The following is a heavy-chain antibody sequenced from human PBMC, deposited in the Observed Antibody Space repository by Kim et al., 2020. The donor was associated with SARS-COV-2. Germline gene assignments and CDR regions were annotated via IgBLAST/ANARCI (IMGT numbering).Heavy chain of an antibody. CDR1: GGSISSYY. CDR2: IYYSGST. D-gene: IGHD3-9*01. Sequence: SETLSLTCTVSGGSISSYYWSWIRQPPGKGLEWIGHIYYSGSTNYNPSLKSRVTISVDTSKNQFSLRLSSVTAADTAVYYCARFDHFCMQVWGQGIWVT. J-gene: IGHJ6*02. V-gene: IGHV4-59*08. CDR3: ARFDHFCMQV.